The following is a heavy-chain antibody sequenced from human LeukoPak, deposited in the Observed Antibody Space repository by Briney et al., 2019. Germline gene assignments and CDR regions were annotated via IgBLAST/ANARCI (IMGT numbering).Heavy chain of an antibody. CDR3: ARLHWGSGGISFLYYIDV. Sequence: ASVKVSCKATGYTFTSYDINWVRQAPGQGLEGMASMHPNNCNTALARKIQDRATLNSDTPIDTPYLAATALTAEEAAVYYFARLHWGSGGISFLYYIDVWGKGTTDSVSS. CDR1: GYTFTSYD. V-gene: IGHV1-8*01. D-gene: IGHD3-16*01. J-gene: IGHJ6*03. CDR2: MHPNNCNT.